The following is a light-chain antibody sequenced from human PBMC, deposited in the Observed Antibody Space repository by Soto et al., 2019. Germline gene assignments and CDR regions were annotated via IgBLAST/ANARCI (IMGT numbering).Light chain of an antibody. V-gene: IGLV2-11*01. CDR1: SSDVGVYNF. CDR3: CSYAGSYTGV. J-gene: IGLJ1*01. Sequence: QSALTPPRSVSGSPGQSVTISCTGTSSDVGVYNFVSWHQQHPGKSPKLMIYDVSKRPSGVPDSFSGSKSGNTASLTISGLQAEDEAEYKSCSYAGSYTGVFGSGKKLTV. CDR2: DVS.